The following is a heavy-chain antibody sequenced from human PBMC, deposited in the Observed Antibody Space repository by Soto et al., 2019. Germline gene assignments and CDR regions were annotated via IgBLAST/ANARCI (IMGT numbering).Heavy chain of an antibody. J-gene: IGHJ4*02. CDR1: GGSFSAYY. V-gene: IGHV4-34*01. D-gene: IGHD6-6*01. CDR3: ARTSRFDY. CDR2: INHSGST. Sequence: QVQLQQWGAGLLKPSETLSLTCAVYGGSFSAYYWSWIRQPPGKGLEWIGEINHSGSTNYNPSLKSRVTISVDTSKNHFSLKLSSVPAADTAVYSCARTSRFDYWGQGTLVTVSS.